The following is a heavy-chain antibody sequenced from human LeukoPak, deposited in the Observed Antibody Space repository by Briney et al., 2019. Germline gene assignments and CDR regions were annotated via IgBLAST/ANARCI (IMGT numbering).Heavy chain of an antibody. V-gene: IGHV3-21*01. CDR1: GFTFSSYS. CDR2: ISSSSSYI. CDR3: ARDPFREGLRFI. Sequence: PGGSLRLSCAAPGFTFSSYSMNWVRQAPGKGLEWVSSISSSSSYIYYADSVKGRFTISRDNAKNSLYLQMNSLRAEDTAVYYCARDPFREGLRFIWGQGTMVTISS. J-gene: IGHJ3*02. D-gene: IGHD3-16*01.